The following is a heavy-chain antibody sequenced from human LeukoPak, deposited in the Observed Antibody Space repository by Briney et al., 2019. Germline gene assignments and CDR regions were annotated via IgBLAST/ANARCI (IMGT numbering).Heavy chain of an antibody. CDR1: GFTFSSYA. CDR2: IICYSGST. D-gene: IGHD2-21*02. Sequence: GVSVRLSCAASGFTFSSYAMSWVRQAPGKGLEWVSAIICYSGSTYYEDSVKGRFTVSRDNSKNTLYLQMNSLRAEDTAVYYCAKDKGCGGDCYWYSFDYWGQGTLVTVSS. V-gene: IGHV3-23*01. J-gene: IGHJ4*02. CDR3: AKDKGCGGDCYWYSFDY.